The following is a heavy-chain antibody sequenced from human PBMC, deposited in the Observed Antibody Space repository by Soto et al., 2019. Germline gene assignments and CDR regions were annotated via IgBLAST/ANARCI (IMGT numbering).Heavy chain of an antibody. CDR3: ARVSSQVTIFGVVTPYYYGMGV. CDR2: IYYSGST. J-gene: IGHJ6*02. CDR1: GGSISSYY. V-gene: IGHV4-59*01. Sequence: SETLSLTCTVSGGSISSYYWSWIRQPPGKGLEWIGYIYYSGSTNYNPSLKSRVTISVDTSKNQFSLKLSSVTAADTAVYYCARVSSQVTIFGVVTPYYYGMGVWGQGTTVTVSS. D-gene: IGHD3-3*01.